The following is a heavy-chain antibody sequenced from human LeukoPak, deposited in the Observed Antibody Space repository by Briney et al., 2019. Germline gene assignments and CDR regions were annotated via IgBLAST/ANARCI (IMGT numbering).Heavy chain of an antibody. J-gene: IGHJ4*02. CDR3: ARVGIAVAVTGY. CDR1: GFTFSSYS. D-gene: IGHD6-19*01. CDR2: ISSSSSYI. Sequence: GGSLRLSCAASGFTFSSYSMNWVRQAPGNGLEWVSSISSSSSYIYYADSVKGRFTISRDNAKNSLYLQMNSLRAEDTAVYYCARVGIAVAVTGYWGQGTLVTVSS. V-gene: IGHV3-21*01.